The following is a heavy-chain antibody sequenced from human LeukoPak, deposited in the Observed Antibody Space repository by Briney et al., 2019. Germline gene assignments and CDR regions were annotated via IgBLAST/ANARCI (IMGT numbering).Heavy chain of an antibody. CDR1: GFTFDDYG. Sequence: GGSLRLSCAASGFTFDDYGMHWVRQAPGKGLEWVAFIRYDGSNKYYADSVKGRFTISRDNSKNTLYLQMNSLRAEDTAVYYCAKDLRSRRYYYYYYMDVWGKGTTVTISS. D-gene: IGHD5/OR15-5a*01. CDR3: AKDLRSRRYYYYYYMDV. V-gene: IGHV3-30*02. CDR2: IRYDGSNK. J-gene: IGHJ6*03.